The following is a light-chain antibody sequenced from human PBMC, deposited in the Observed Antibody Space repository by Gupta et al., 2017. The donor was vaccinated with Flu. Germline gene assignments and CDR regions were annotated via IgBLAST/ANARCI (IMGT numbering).Light chain of an antibody. Sequence: DIQMTQSPSTLSASVGDRVTITCRASQSIGSWLAWYQQKPGQPPKLLIYKASNLESGVPSRFSASGSGTEFTLTISSLQPDDFSTYYCQRYKLYPLTFGGGTKVEIK. J-gene: IGKJ4*01. CDR2: KAS. CDR3: QRYKLYPLT. V-gene: IGKV1-5*03. CDR1: QSIGSW.